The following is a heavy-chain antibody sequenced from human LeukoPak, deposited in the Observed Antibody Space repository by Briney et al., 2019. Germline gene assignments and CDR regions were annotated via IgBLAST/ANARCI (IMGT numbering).Heavy chain of an antibody. D-gene: IGHD3-22*01. V-gene: IGHV1-18*03. CDR2: ISTYSGNT. J-gene: IGHJ4*02. CDR1: GYTFTSYG. Sequence: ASVKVSCKASGYTFTSYGISWVRQAPGQGLEWMGWISTYSGNTNHAQKFQDRLTMTTDTSTSTAYMEVRSLSSDDMAVYYCARDHITMRIVAPDWLDHWGQGTLVTIS. CDR3: ARDHITMRIVAPDWLDH.